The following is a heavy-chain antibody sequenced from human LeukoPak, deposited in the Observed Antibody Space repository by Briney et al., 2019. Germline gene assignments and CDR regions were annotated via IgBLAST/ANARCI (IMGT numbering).Heavy chain of an antibody. D-gene: IGHD2-15*01. V-gene: IGHV4-39*01. CDR1: GGSISSSSYY. CDR3: ARVTSGEDAFDI. J-gene: IGHJ3*02. Sequence: SETLPLTCTVSGGSISSSSYYWGWIRQPPGKGLEWIGSIYYSGSTYYNPSLKSRLTISVDTSKNQFSLKLSSVTAADTAVYYCARVTSGEDAFDIWGQGTMVTVSS. CDR2: IYYSGST.